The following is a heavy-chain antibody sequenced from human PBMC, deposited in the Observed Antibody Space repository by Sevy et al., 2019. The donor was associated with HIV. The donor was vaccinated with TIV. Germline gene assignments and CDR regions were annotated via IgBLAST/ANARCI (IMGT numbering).Heavy chain of an antibody. CDR3: ATPRFDF. J-gene: IGHJ4*02. CDR2: MNTDGSST. V-gene: IGHV3-74*01. Sequence: GGSLRLSCEASGFDFSSHWMQWVRQAPGKGLVWVSRMNTDGSSTNYADSVKGRFTISRDNAKNNLYLEMNNLRDADTALYYCATPRFDFWGPGTLVTVSS. CDR1: GFDFSSHW.